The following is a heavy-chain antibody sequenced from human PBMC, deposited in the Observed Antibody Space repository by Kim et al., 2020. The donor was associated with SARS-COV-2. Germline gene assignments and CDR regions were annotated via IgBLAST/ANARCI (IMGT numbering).Heavy chain of an antibody. CDR2: INWNGGST. Sequence: GGSLRLSCAASGFTFDDYGMSWVRQAPGKGLEWVSGINWNGGSTGYADSVKGRFTISRDNAKNSLYLQMNSLRAEDTALYHCARGGPRTNWFDPWGQGTLVTVSS. D-gene: IGHD1-26*01. V-gene: IGHV3-20*01. CDR3: ARGGPRTNWFDP. J-gene: IGHJ5*02. CDR1: GFTFDDYG.